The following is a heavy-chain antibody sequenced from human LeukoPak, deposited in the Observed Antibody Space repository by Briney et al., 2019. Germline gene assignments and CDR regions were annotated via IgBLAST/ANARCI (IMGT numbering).Heavy chain of an antibody. CDR3: AANSADYNTLGSSYKV. CDR2: ISYSGTT. J-gene: IGHJ4*02. CDR1: SDSISSSPYY. Sequence: SETLSLTCTVSSDSISSSPYYWGWIRQSPGKGLEWIGSISYSGTTYYNPSLKSRVTISVDTSKNQFSLKLSSVTAADTAVYYCAANSADYNTLGSSYKVWGQGTLVTVSS. D-gene: IGHD3-10*01. V-gene: IGHV4-39*01.